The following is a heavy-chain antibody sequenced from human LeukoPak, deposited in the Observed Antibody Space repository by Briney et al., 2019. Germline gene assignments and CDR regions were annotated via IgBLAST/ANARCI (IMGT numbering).Heavy chain of an antibody. J-gene: IGHJ3*02. V-gene: IGHV3-74*01. D-gene: IGHD3-16*01. Sequence: GGSLRLSCAASGFTFSTYWMHWVRQAPGKGLVWVSGLNSDGSITGYVDSVKGRFTISRDNAKNSLYLQMNSLRAEDTAVYYCARLNAKLGAFDIWGQGTMVTVSS. CDR1: GFTFSTYW. CDR3: ARLNAKLGAFDI. CDR2: LNSDGSIT.